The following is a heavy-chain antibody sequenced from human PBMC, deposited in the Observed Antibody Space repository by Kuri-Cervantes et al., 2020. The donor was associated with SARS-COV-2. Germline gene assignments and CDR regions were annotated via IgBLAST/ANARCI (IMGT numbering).Heavy chain of an antibody. CDR1: GFSFSDYY. CDR2: ISGSGGYT. CDR3: ARDLISVTAYFDF. D-gene: IGHD2-21*02. V-gene: IGHV3-11*06. J-gene: IGHJ4*02. Sequence: GGSLRLSCVASGFSFSDYYMSWIRQAPGKGLEWVSYISGSGGYTNYADSVKGRFIISRDNAKNSVYLQMRSVRAEDTAVYYCARDLISVTAYFDFWGQGTQVTVSS.